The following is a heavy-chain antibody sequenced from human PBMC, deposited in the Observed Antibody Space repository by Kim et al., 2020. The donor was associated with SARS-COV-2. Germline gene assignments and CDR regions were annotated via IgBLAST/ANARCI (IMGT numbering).Heavy chain of an antibody. Sequence: GSLRLSCAASGFAFSSYSMHWVRQAPGKGLVWVSRINSDGSTTNYADSVKGRFSISRDNAKNTLYLQMNSLRADDTAVYHCAREGTSSNCCHYWGQGTLVTVAS. J-gene: IGHJ4*02. CDR1: GFAFSSYS. V-gene: IGHV3-74*01. CDR3: AREGTSSNCCHY. CDR2: INSDGSTT. D-gene: IGHD2-2*01.